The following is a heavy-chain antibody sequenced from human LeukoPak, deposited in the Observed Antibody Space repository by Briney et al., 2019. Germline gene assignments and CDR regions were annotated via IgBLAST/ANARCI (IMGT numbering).Heavy chain of an antibody. V-gene: IGHV1-18*01. Sequence: ASVKVSCKASGYTFTSYGISWVRQAPGQGLEWMGWTSAYNGNTNYAQKLQGRVTMTTDTSTSTAYMELRSLRSDDTAVYYCARARFKDSSGYRPQRGYYYYYGMDVWGQGTTVTVSS. D-gene: IGHD3-22*01. CDR1: GYTFTSYG. CDR3: ARARFKDSSGYRPQRGYYYYYGMDV. CDR2: TSAYNGNT. J-gene: IGHJ6*02.